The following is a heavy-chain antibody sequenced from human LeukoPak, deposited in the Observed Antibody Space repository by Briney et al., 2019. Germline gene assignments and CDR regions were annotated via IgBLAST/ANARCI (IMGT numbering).Heavy chain of an antibody. D-gene: IGHD2-2*01. J-gene: IGHJ3*02. CDR2: ISHSGST. Sequence: PSETLSLTCAVYGGSFSGYYWSWIRQPPGKGLEWIGEISHSGSTNYNPSLKSRVTISVDTSKNQFSLKLSSVTAADTAVYYCASKRRYCSSTSCYVAFDIWGQGTMVTVSS. V-gene: IGHV4-34*01. CDR1: GGSFSGYY. CDR3: ASKRRYCSSTSCYVAFDI.